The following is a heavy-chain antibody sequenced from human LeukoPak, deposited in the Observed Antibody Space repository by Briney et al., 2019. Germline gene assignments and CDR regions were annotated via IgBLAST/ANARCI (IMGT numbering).Heavy chain of an antibody. CDR1: GGSFSGYY. Sequence: SETLSLTCAVYGGSFSGYYWSWIRQPPGKGLEWIGEINHSGSTNYNPSLKSRVTISVDTSKNQFSLKLSSVTAADTAVYYCARHCRPKLRYFDWLLSHYYMDVWGKGTTVTISS. CDR2: INHSGST. CDR3: ARHCRPKLRYFDWLLSHYYMDV. J-gene: IGHJ6*03. V-gene: IGHV4-34*01. D-gene: IGHD3-9*01.